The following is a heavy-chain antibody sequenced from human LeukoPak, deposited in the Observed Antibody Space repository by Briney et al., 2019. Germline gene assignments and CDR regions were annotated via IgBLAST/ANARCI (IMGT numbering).Heavy chain of an antibody. J-gene: IGHJ1*01. V-gene: IGHV3-7*01. D-gene: IGHD2-8*02. Sequence: GGSLRLSCAASGFTFSSYWMSWVRQTPGKGLEWVANINKDGSEKYYMDSVRGRFTISRDNAKNSLSLQMNSLRVEDTAVYCCARELVVGPAEYFQNWGQGTPVTVSS. CDR1: GFTFSSYW. CDR2: INKDGSEK. CDR3: ARELVVGPAEYFQN.